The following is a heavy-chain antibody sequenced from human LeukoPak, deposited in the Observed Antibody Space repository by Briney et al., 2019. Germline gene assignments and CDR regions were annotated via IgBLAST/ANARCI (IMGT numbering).Heavy chain of an antibody. J-gene: IGHJ5*02. CDR3: ARDRRSVAAAGIIFDP. CDR2: ISAYNGNT. CDR1: GYTFTGYY. V-gene: IGHV1-18*04. D-gene: IGHD6-13*01. Sequence: ASVKVSCKASGYTFTGYYMHWVRQAPGQGLEWMGWISAYNGNTNYAQKLQGRVTMTTDTSTSTAYMELRSLRSDDTAVYYCARDRRSVAAAGIIFDPWGQGTLVTVSS.